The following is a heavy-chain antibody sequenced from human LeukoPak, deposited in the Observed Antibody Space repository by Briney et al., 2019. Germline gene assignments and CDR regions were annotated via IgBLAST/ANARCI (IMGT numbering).Heavy chain of an antibody. CDR3: ARGYDY. D-gene: IGHD3-22*01. J-gene: IGHJ4*02. Sequence: SETLSLTCTVSGGSISGSHYYWAWIRQPPGKGLEWIGMINYSGNRYYNPSLWSRVTISVDTSTNQFSLNLNSVNAADTAVYYCARGYDYWGQGTLVAVSA. CDR2: INYSGNR. V-gene: IGHV4-39*01. CDR1: GGSISGSHYY.